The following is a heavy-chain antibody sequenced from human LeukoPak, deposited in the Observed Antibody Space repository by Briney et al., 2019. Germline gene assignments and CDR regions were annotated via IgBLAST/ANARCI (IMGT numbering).Heavy chain of an antibody. Sequence: PGGSLRLSCAASGFTFSSYAMSWVRQAPGKGLEWVSAISGSGGSTYYADSVKGRFTISRDNSKNTLYLQMNSLRAEDTAVYYCAKDTSSSWTSIPFDCWGQGTLVTVSS. J-gene: IGHJ4*02. D-gene: IGHD6-13*01. CDR3: AKDTSSSWTSIPFDC. CDR2: ISGSGGST. CDR1: GFTFSSYA. V-gene: IGHV3-23*01.